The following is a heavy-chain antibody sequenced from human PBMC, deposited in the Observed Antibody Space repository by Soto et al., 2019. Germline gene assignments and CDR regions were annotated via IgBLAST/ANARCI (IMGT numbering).Heavy chain of an antibody. CDR1: GFTFRNYA. V-gene: IGHV3-23*01. Sequence: LRLSCAASGFTFRNYAMTWARQAPGKGLEWVSSLLRSGSSAYYADSVRGRFTISSDTSANSLYLQMGNLRAEDTAIYYCAKDAISGDGIWLMDSWGQGTVVTVSS. CDR3: AKDAISGDGIWLMDS. D-gene: IGHD4-17*01. J-gene: IGHJ5*02. CDR2: LLRSGSSA.